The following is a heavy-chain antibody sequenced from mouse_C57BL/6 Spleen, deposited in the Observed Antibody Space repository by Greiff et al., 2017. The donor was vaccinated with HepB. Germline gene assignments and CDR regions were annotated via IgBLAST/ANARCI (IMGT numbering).Heavy chain of an antibody. J-gene: IGHJ2*01. Sequence: VQLQQPGAELVMPGASVKLSCKASGYTFTSYWMHWVKQRPGQGLEWIGEIDPSDSYTNYNQKFKGKSTLTVDKSSSTAYMQLSSLTSEDSAVYYCARAIDITDMDDWGQGTTLTVSS. CDR2: IDPSDSYT. V-gene: IGHV1-69*01. CDR3: ARAIDITDMDD. CDR1: GYTFTSYW. D-gene: IGHD1-1*01.